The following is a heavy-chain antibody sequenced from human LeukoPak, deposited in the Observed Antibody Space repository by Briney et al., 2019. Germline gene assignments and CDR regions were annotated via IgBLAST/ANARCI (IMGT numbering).Heavy chain of an antibody. CDR3: TTGPGYYYDSSGYAFLAFDI. D-gene: IGHD3-22*01. Sequence: GGSLRLSCAASGFTFSNAWMSWVRQAPGKGLEWVDRIKSKTDGGTTDYAAPVKGRFTISRDDSKNTLYLQMNSLKTEDTAVYYCTTGPGYYYDSSGYAFLAFDIWGQGTMVTVSS. CDR2: IKSKTDGGTT. J-gene: IGHJ3*02. V-gene: IGHV3-15*01. CDR1: GFTFSNAW.